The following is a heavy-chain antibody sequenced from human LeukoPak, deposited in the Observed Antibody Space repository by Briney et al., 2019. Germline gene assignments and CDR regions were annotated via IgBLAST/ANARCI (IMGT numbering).Heavy chain of an antibody. CDR2: IYPGDSDT. Sequence: GESLKISCKGSGYSFTTYWIGWVRQMPGKGLEWMGIIYPGDSDTKYSPSFQGQVTISADKSISTAYLQWSSLKASDTAVYYCARHIFGSGWYLDYWAQGTLVTVSS. J-gene: IGHJ4*02. CDR3: ARHIFGSGWYLDY. CDR1: GYSFTTYW. D-gene: IGHD6-19*01. V-gene: IGHV5-51*01.